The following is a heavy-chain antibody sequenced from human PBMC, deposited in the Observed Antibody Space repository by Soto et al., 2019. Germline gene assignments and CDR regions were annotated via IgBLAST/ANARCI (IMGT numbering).Heavy chain of an antibody. Sequence: GGSLRLSCAASGFPFSSYGMHWVRQAPGKGLEWVAVISYDGSNKYYADSVKGRFTISRDNSKNTLYLQMNSLRAEDTAVYYCAKDRAYDSSGYYHPSPLDYWGQGTLVTVSS. CDR1: GFPFSSYG. V-gene: IGHV3-30*18. CDR3: AKDRAYDSSGYYHPSPLDY. CDR2: ISYDGSNK. J-gene: IGHJ4*02. D-gene: IGHD3-22*01.